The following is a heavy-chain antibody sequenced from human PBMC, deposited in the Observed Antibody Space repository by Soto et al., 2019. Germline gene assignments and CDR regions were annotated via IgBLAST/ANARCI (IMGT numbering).Heavy chain of an antibody. J-gene: IGHJ3*01. CDR3: ARNSGWYDKAAFDL. Sequence: PVGSLRLSCAASGFTVSRNYMSWVRQAPGKGLEWVSVINSGGTTDYGDSVKGRFIFSRDNSKNTLHLQLNSLRADDTAVYYCARNSGWYDKAAFDLWGQGTMVTVSS. CDR1: GFTVSRNY. CDR2: INSGGTT. D-gene: IGHD6-19*01. V-gene: IGHV3-53*01.